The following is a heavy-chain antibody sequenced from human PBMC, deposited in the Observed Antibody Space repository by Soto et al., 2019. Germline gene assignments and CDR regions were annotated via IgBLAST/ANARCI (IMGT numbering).Heavy chain of an antibody. D-gene: IGHD1-1*01. CDR3: ARDENWRYVWIDP. V-gene: IGHV4-31*03. CDR2: IYHSGSA. J-gene: IGHJ5*02. CDR1: GGSISSGDYY. Sequence: QVQLQESGPGLVKPSQTLSLTCSVSGGSISSGDYYWSWIRQHPGKGLEWIGYIYHSGSAYYNPSLKSRLKMSVDTSKNQFSLNLTSVTAADTAVYYCARDENWRYVWIDPWSPGTLVTVSS.